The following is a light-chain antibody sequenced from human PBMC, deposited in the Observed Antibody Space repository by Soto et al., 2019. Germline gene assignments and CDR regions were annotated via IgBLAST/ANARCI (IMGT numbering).Light chain of an antibody. CDR2: DAS. CDR3: QQRSNWPPRLT. Sequence: EIVLTQSPATLSLSPGERATLSCRASQSFSSYLACYQQKPGQAPRLLIYDASNRATGIPARFSGSGSGTDFTLTISSLEPEDFAVYYCQQRSNWPPRLTFGGGTKVDIK. J-gene: IGKJ4*01. V-gene: IGKV3-11*01. CDR1: QSFSSY.